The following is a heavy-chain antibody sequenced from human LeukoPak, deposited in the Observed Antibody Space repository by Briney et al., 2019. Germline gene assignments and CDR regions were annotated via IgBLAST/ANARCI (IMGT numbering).Heavy chain of an antibody. V-gene: IGHV3-23*01. CDR1: GFTFSSYA. Sequence: GSLRLSCAASGFTFSSYAMSWVRQAPGKGLEWVSAISGSGGSTYYADPVKGRFTISRDNSKNTLYLQMNSLRAEDTAVYYCAKDDDPMVRGALAYWGQGTLVTVSS. CDR3: AKDDDPMVRGALAY. CDR2: ISGSGGST. J-gene: IGHJ4*02. D-gene: IGHD3-10*01.